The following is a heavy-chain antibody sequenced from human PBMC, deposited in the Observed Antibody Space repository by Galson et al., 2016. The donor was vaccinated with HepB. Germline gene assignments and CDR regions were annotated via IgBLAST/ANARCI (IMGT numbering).Heavy chain of an antibody. V-gene: IGHV3-23*01. D-gene: IGHD2-2*02. CDR2: IGGSDTGT. J-gene: IGHJ3*02. CDR1: GITFSNYA. CDR3: ARGRTTSCNSAFDI. Sequence: SLRLSCAASGITFSNYAMHWVRQAPGEGLEWVSGIGGSDTGTYYADSVRGRFTISRDNSKNTLYLQMNSLRAGDAAVYYCARGRTTSCNSAFDIWGQGTMVTVSS.